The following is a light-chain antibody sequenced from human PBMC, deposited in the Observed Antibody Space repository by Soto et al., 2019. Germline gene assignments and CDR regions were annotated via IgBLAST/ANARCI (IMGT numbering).Light chain of an antibody. J-gene: IGKJ4*01. Sequence: EIVLTQSPATLSLSPGDRATLSCRASQSVSGYLAWYQQKPGQAPRLLIYDASNRATGIPSRFSGSGSGTDFTLTITSLQPEDLAVYYCQQRSNRPSTFGGGTKVEI. CDR1: QSVSGY. CDR2: DAS. V-gene: IGKV3-11*01. CDR3: QQRSNRPST.